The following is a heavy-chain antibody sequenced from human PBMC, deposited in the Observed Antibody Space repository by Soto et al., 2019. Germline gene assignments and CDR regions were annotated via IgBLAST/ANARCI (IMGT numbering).Heavy chain of an antibody. V-gene: IGHV3-48*01. CDR3: ARRTSGWYSAY. CDR2: IDSGGGTI. J-gene: IGHJ4*02. D-gene: IGHD6-19*01. CDR1: GFTFSSYS. Sequence: PGGSLRLSCAASGFTFSSYSMIWVRQPPGKGLECISYIDSGGGTIYQTDSVRGRFTISRDNAKNSLYLQMNSLRGEDTAVYYCARRTSGWYSAYWGLGTLVTVSS.